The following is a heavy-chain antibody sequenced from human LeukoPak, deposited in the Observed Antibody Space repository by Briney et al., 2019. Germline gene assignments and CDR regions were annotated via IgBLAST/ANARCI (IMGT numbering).Heavy chain of an antibody. J-gene: IGHJ4*02. CDR3: MAVAWL. D-gene: IGHD6-19*01. Sequence: SETLSLTCTLSGDSFSSSDYYWGWIRQPPGKGLEWIGSLYYSGSTYYNPSLKSRVTISVDTSKNQFSLKLSSVTAADTAMYYCMAVAWLWGQGSLVTVSP. V-gene: IGHV4-39*01. CDR2: LYYSGST. CDR1: GDSFSSSDYY.